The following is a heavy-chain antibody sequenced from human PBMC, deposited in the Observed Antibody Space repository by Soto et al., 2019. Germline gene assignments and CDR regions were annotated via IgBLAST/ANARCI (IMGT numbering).Heavy chain of an antibody. CDR1: GGSISSYY. CDR3: ARDLSSSWHTNWFDP. Sequence: QVQLQESGPGLVKPSETLSLTCTVSGGSISSYYWSWIRQPAGKGLEWIGRIYTSGSTNYNPSLKSRVTMSVDTSKNQFSLKLSSVTAADTAVYYCARDLSSSWHTNWFDPWGQGTLVTVSS. V-gene: IGHV4-4*07. D-gene: IGHD6-13*01. CDR2: IYTSGST. J-gene: IGHJ5*02.